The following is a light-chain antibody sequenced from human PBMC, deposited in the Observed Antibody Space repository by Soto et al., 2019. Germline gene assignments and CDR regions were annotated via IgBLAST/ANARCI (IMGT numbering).Light chain of an antibody. Sequence: QSVLTRPPSASGSPGQSVTISCTGSSSDVGGYNYVSWYQQHPGKAPKLMIYEVSKRPSGVPDRFSGSKSGNTASLTVSGLQPEDEADYYCSSYAGSNKSVFGTGSKVTV. V-gene: IGLV2-8*01. CDR2: EVS. CDR3: SSYAGSNKSV. J-gene: IGLJ1*01. CDR1: SSDVGGYNY.